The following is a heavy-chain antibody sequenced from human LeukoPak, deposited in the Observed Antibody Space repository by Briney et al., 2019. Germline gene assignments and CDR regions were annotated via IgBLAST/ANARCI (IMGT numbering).Heavy chain of an antibody. J-gene: IGHJ3*02. CDR3: ARQTVTYYYDSSGYYSPDAFDI. CDR2: ISSSSSYI. Sequence: GGSLRLSCAASGFTFSSYSMNWVRQAPGKGLEWVSSISSSSSYIYYADSVKGRFTISRDNAKNSPYLQMNSLRAEDTAVYYCARQTVTYYYDSSGYYSPDAFDIWGQGTMVTVSS. CDR1: GFTFSSYS. V-gene: IGHV3-21*01. D-gene: IGHD3-22*01.